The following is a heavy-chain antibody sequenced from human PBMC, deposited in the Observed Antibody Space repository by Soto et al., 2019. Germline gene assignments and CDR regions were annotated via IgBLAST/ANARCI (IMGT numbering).Heavy chain of an antibody. J-gene: IGHJ6*03. CDR3: ARGPGSWYYYYMDV. V-gene: IGHV1-8*01. CDR2: MNPNSGNT. D-gene: IGHD6-13*01. CDR1: GYTFTSYD. Sequence: QVQLVQSGAEVKKPGASVKVSCKASGYTFTSYDINWVRQATGQGLEWMGWMNPNSGNTCYAQKFQGRVTMTRNTSIRRAYMELSSLRSEDTAVYYCARGPGSWYYYYMDVWGKGTTVTVSS.